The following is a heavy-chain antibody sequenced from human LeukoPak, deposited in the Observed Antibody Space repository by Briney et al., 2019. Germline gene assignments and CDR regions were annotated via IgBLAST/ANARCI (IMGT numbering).Heavy chain of an antibody. Sequence: GGSLRLSCAASGFTFRDYTMTWVRQAPGKGLEWVSGIYGSGGGQTFYADSVRGRFIISRDDSRNLAFLHMDRLRVEDTGLYYCAKDVKSDGVWDIDHWGQGTVVTVSS. J-gene: IGHJ4*02. CDR3: AKDVKSDGVWDIDH. CDR2: IYGSGGGQT. CDR1: GFTFRDYT. V-gene: IGHV3-23*01. D-gene: IGHD4-17*01.